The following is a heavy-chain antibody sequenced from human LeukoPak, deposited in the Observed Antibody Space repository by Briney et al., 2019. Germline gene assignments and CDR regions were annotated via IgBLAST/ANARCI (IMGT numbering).Heavy chain of an antibody. CDR2: IYTSGST. CDR1: GGSISSYY. D-gene: IGHD4-11*01. J-gene: IGHJ6*02. V-gene: IGHV4-4*07. Sequence: SETLSLTCTVSGGSISSYYWSWIRQPAGKGLEWIGRIYTSGSTNYNPSLKSRVTMSVDTSKNQFSLKLSSVTAADTAVYYCARDRTTPRYYYYHGMDVWGQGTTVTVSS. CDR3: ARDRTTPRYYYYHGMDV.